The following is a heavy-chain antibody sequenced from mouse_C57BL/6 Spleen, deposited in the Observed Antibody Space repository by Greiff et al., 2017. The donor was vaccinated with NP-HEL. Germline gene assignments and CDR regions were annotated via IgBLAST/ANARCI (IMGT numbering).Heavy chain of an antibody. Sequence: EVQLQQSGPVLVKPGASVKMSCKASGYTFTDYYMNWAKQSHGKSLEWIGVINPYNGGTSYNQKFKGKATLTVDKSSSTAYMELNSLTSEDSAVYYCAKTGTGAWFAYWGQGTLVTVSA. V-gene: IGHV1-19*01. CDR1: GYTFTDYY. CDR2: INPYNGGT. J-gene: IGHJ3*01. D-gene: IGHD4-1*01. CDR3: AKTGTGAWFAY.